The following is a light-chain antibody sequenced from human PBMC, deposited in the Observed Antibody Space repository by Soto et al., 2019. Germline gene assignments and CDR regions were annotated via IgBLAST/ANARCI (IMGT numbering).Light chain of an antibody. V-gene: IGKV1-39*01. J-gene: IGKJ4*01. CDR1: QSISGY. CDR2: TTS. Sequence: DIQMTQSPSSLSASVGDRVTITCRTSQSISGYLNWFQQKQGRPPKLLIYTTSNLQGGVPSRFSGSGSGTDFTLTISSLQPEDFATYYCHQSYSIPLTFGGGTKVEI. CDR3: HQSYSIPLT.